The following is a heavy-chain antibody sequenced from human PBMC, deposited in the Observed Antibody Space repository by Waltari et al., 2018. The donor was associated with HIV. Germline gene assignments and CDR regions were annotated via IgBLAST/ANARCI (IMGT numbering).Heavy chain of an antibody. V-gene: IGHV5-51*03. J-gene: IGHJ3*02. CDR3: ARLFYYDTTGYINNAFDI. D-gene: IGHD3-22*01. Sequence: EVQLVQSGAEVRKSGESLKISCKASGYTFTNYWIAWVRQMSGEGLVWMGIIYPFDSDTRYNPSFEGQITISADKSLATAYLEWSNLNASDAAIYYCARLFYYDTTGYINNAFDIWGQGTVVTVS. CDR2: IYPFDSDT. CDR1: GYTFTNYW.